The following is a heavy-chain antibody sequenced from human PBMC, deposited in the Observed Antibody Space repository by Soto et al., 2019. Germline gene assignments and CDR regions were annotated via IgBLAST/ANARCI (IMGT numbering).Heavy chain of an antibody. Sequence: SETLSLTCTVSGGSISSSSYYWGWIRQPPGKGLEWIGSIYYSGSTYYNPSLKSRVTISVDTSKNQFSLKLSSVTAADTAVYYCARHSRGYPRPVHIYNWFDPWGQGTLVTVSS. CDR1: GGSISSSSYY. CDR2: IYYSGST. CDR3: ARHSRGYPRPVHIYNWFDP. J-gene: IGHJ5*02. D-gene: IGHD6-6*01. V-gene: IGHV4-39*01.